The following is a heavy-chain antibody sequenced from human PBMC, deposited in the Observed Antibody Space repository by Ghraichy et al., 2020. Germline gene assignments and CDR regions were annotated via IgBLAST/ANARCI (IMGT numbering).Heavy chain of an antibody. CDR1: GFTFRGYA. V-gene: IGHV3-23*01. J-gene: IGHJ6*02. Sequence: VASGFTFRGYAMSWVRQAPGKGLEWVSAISGRGDITYYADSVKGRFTVSRDNSKNTLYLQMSGLRAEDTAVYYCAKDLSSSLRYYGMNVWGQGTTVTVSS. CDR2: ISGRGDIT. CDR3: AKDLSSSLRYYGMNV. D-gene: IGHD6-6*01.